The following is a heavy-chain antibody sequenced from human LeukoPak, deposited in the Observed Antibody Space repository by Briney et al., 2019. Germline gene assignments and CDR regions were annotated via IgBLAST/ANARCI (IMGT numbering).Heavy chain of an antibody. CDR3: ARVSLCPVYSGTYCQYFDY. J-gene: IGHJ4*02. Sequence: PSETLSLTCIVSGDSISSYYWSWVRQPPGKGLEWIGYIYYSGSTNYNPSLKSRVTISLATSMSQFSLKLSSVTAADTAVYYCARVSLCPVYSGTYCQYFDYWGQGTLVTVSP. V-gene: IGHV4-59*01. D-gene: IGHD1-26*01. CDR2: IYYSGST. CDR1: GDSISSYY.